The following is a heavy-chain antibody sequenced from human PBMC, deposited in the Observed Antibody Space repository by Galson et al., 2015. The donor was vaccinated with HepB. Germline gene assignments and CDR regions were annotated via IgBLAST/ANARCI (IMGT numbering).Heavy chain of an antibody. D-gene: IGHD6-13*01. Sequence: SGAEVKKPGESLKISCKGSGYSFTSYWSGWVRQMPGKGLEWMGIIYPGDSNTRYSPSFQGQVTISAAKSISTAYLQWSSLKASDTAMYYCARGRQLVHDAFDIWGQGTMVTVSS. CDR2: IYPGDSNT. CDR1: GYSFTSYW. CDR3: ARGRQLVHDAFDI. V-gene: IGHV5-51*03. J-gene: IGHJ3*02.